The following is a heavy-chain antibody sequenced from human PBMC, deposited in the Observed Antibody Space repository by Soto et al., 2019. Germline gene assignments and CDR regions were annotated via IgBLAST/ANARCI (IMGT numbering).Heavy chain of an antibody. CDR1: GYTFTSYD. J-gene: IGHJ4*02. V-gene: IGHV1-8*01. CDR3: ARTIFGVATYYFDY. D-gene: IGHD3-3*01. Sequence: QVQLVQSGAEVKKPGASVKVSCKASGYTFTSYDIGWVRQATGQGLEWMGWMSPSSGTTGFVQKFQGRVTVTRDTSISTAYMEVTSLTSEDTAVYYCARTIFGVATYYFDYWGQGTLVTVSS. CDR2: MSPSSGTT.